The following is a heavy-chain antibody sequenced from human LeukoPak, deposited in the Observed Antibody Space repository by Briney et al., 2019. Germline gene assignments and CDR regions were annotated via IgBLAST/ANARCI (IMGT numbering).Heavy chain of an antibody. CDR1: GYTFTSYY. Sequence: ASVKVSCKASGYTFTSYYIHWVRQAPGRGLEWMGIINPSGINTNYAQKFQGRVTMTRDTSTSTVYMELSSLRSEDTAVYYCARSYYYDSSGYYPPTYFDYWGQGTLVTVSS. V-gene: IGHV1-46*01. D-gene: IGHD3-22*01. CDR3: ARSYYYDSSGYYPPTYFDY. CDR2: INPSGINT. J-gene: IGHJ4*02.